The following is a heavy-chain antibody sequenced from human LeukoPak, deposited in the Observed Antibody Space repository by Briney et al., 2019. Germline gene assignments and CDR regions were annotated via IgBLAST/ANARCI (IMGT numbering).Heavy chain of an antibody. D-gene: IGHD6-19*01. CDR3: ARVGTSSGWHRWGYNWFDP. Sequence: GGSLRLSCAASGFTFSSYEMNWVRQAPGKGLEWVSYISSSGSTIYYADSVKGRFTISRDNAKNSLYLQMNSLRAEDTAVYYCARVGTSSGWHRWGYNWFDPWGQGTLVTVSS. CDR2: ISSSGSTI. CDR1: GFTFSSYE. J-gene: IGHJ5*02. V-gene: IGHV3-48*03.